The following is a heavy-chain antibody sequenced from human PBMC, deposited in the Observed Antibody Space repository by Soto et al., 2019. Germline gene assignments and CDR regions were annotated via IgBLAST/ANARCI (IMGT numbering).Heavy chain of an antibody. D-gene: IGHD3-22*01. Sequence: GESLKISCAASGFTFSSYAMSWVRQAPGKGLEWVSAISGSGGSTYYADSVKGRFTISRDNSKNTLYLQMNSLRAEDTAVYYCAKALYDSSGRDCGWFDPWGQGTLVTVSS. V-gene: IGHV3-23*01. J-gene: IGHJ5*02. CDR3: AKALYDSSGRDCGWFDP. CDR2: ISGSGGST. CDR1: GFTFSSYA.